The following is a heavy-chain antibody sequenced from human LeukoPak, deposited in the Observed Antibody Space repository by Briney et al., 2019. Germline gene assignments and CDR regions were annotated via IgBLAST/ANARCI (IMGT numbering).Heavy chain of an antibody. Sequence: SETLSLTCTVSGDSISSFYWSWVRQPPGKGLEWIGYIYYSGSTTYNPSLKSRVTISGDTSKNQFSLKLSSVTAADTAVYYCAKGRDGDNFYDYHFGMDVWGQGTTVTVSS. CDR1: GDSISSFY. CDR2: IYYSGST. V-gene: IGHV4-59*01. J-gene: IGHJ6*02. D-gene: IGHD5-24*01. CDR3: AKGRDGDNFYDYHFGMDV.